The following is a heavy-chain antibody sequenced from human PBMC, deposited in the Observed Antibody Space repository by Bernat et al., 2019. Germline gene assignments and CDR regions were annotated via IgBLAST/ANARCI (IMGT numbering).Heavy chain of an antibody. CDR2: LQSDGGDRSER. CDR1: GFVFPKFG. V-gene: IGHV3-33*01. D-gene: IGHD3-10*01. CDR3: ARDGVSTLVAGLIRAPNYYFDV. Sequence: QVQLVESGGGVVQLGGSLRLSCGASGFVFPKFGMHWVRQAPGKGLEWVAGLQSDGGDRSERYYADSVTGRFDISRDNSKNTLYLQMTSLRVEDTAVYYCARDGVSTLVAGLIRAPNYYFDVWGQGALVTVSS. J-gene: IGHJ4*02.